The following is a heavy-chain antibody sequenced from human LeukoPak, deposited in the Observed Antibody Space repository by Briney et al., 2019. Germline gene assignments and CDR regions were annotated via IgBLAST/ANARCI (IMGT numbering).Heavy chain of an antibody. CDR2: IRYDGSNK. CDR1: GFTFSSYG. D-gene: IGHD6-19*01. V-gene: IGHV3-30*02. J-gene: IGHJ3*02. Sequence: GGSLRLSCAASGFTFSSYGMHWVRQAPGKGLEWVAFIRYDGSNKYYADSVKGRFTISRDNSKDTLYLQMNSLRAEDTAVYYCGKTARPGIAVAYAFDIWGQGTMVTVSS. CDR3: GKTARPGIAVAYAFDI.